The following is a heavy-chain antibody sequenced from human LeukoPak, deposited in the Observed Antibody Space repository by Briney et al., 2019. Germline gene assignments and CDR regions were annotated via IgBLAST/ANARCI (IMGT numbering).Heavy chain of an antibody. CDR1: GFIFSSYS. V-gene: IGHV3-21*01. Sequence: GGSLRLSCAASGFIFSSYSMNWVRQAPGKGLEWVSSISSSSTYISYADSVKGRFTISRDNAKSSLYLQMNSLRAEDTAVYSCARDYYDSSGSFDYWGQGTLATVSS. D-gene: IGHD3-22*01. CDR3: ARDYYDSSGSFDY. CDR2: ISSSSTYI. J-gene: IGHJ4*02.